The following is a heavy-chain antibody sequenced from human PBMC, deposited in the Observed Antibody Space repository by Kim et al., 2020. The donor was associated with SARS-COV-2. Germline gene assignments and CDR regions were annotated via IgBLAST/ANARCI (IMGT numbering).Heavy chain of an antibody. V-gene: IGHV1-18*04. Sequence: ASVKVSCKASGYTFTSYGISWVRQAPGQGLEWMGWISAYNGNTNYAQKLQGRVTMTTDTSTSTAYMELRSLRSDDTAVYYCAREGDIVVVPAAMVGTYYYYYYGMDVWGQGTTVTVSS. J-gene: IGHJ6*02. CDR3: AREGDIVVVPAAMVGTYYYYYYGMDV. CDR2: ISAYNGNT. D-gene: IGHD2-2*01. CDR1: GYTFTSYG.